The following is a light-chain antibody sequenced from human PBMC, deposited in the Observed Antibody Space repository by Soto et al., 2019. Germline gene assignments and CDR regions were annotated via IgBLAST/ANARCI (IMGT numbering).Light chain of an antibody. J-gene: IGLJ1*01. CDR1: SSDIGAYNY. V-gene: IGLV2-8*01. CDR3: CSHAGSNSYYL. Sequence: QSALTQPPSASGSPGQSVTISCTGSSSDIGAYNYVSWYQQRPGQVPKLIIYEVTKRPSGVPDRFSGSKSGNTASLTVSGLQADDEAVYYCCSHAGSNSYYLFGPGT. CDR2: EVT.